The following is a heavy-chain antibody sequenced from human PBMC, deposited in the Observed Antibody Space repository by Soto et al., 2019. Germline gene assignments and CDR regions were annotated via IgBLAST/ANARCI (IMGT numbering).Heavy chain of an antibody. D-gene: IGHD4-4*01. CDR1: GYTFTNSG. J-gene: IGHJ4*02. Sequence: QVQLVQSGAEVKKPGASVKVSCKASGYTFTNSGFSWVRQAPGQGLEWVGWIRVNNGDTHYAQKLQGRVTMTTDTATSTAFRELRSLTSDDTAVYDCAGDLGHSDFDVHYRGEGSLITVSS. V-gene: IGHV1-18*01. CDR3: AGDLGHSDFDVHY. CDR2: IRVNNGDT.